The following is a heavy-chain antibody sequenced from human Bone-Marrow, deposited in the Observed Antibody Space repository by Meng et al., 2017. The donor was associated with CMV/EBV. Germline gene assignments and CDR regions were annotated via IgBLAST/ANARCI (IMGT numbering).Heavy chain of an antibody. D-gene: IGHD2-2*02. V-gene: IGHV3-7*03. J-gene: IGHJ4*02. CDR3: ARVYCSSTSCYKEFDY. CDR2: IKQDGSEK. CDR1: GFTFSSYS. Sequence: GGSLRLSCAASGFTFSSYSMNWVRQAPGKGLEWVANIKQDGSEKYYVDSVKGRFTISRDNSKNTLYLQMNSLRAEDTAVYYCARVYCSSTSCYKEFDYWGQGTLVTVSS.